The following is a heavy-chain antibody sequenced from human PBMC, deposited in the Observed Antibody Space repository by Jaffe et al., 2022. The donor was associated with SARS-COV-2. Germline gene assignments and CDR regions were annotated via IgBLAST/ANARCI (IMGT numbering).Heavy chain of an antibody. J-gene: IGHJ4*02. Sequence: EVQLLESGGGLVQPGGSLRLSCAASGFTFGNYVMTWVRQAPGKGLEWVSTITGAGGSTYYVDAVKGRFTISRDNSKNTLFLQLNSLRVDDTAVYFCARDRGDNGDSGASSDYWGQGTLVTVSS. V-gene: IGHV3-23*01. CDR3: ARDRGDNGDSGASSDY. D-gene: IGHD4-17*01. CDR1: GFTFGNYV. CDR2: ITGAGGST.